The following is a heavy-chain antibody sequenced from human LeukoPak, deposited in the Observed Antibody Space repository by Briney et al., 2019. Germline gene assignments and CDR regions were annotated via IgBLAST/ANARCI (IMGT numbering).Heavy chain of an antibody. J-gene: IGHJ6*02. D-gene: IGHD2-2*01. CDR2: ISYDETNK. Sequence: GGPLRLSCAASAFTFSSYAMHWVRQAPGKGLEWVAAISYDETNKFYADSAKGRFTISRDNSKKTLFLQMNSLRAEDTALYYCARDYCSRTSCLGMDVWGRGTTVTVSS. CDR3: ARDYCSRTSCLGMDV. CDR1: AFTFSSYA. V-gene: IGHV3-30-3*01.